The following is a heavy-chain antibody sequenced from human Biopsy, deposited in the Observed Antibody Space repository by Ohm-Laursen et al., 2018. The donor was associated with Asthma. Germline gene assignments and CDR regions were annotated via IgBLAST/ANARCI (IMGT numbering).Heavy chain of an antibody. J-gene: IGHJ4*02. CDR3: ARDSPSGSDFDYYYFDY. CDR1: GFTFSSYS. V-gene: IGHV3-21*01. D-gene: IGHD5-12*01. CDR2: IGTSPSIYGSSYL. Sequence: SLRLSCAAPGFTFSSYSMNWVRQAPGKGLEWVASIGTSPSIYGSSYLRYAESVKGRFTISRDNSKNTLYLQMNGLKAEDTAVYYCARDSPSGSDFDYYYFDYWGQGSLVTVSS.